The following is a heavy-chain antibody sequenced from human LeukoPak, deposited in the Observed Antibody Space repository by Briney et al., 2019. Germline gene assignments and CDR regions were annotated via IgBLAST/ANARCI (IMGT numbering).Heavy chain of an antibody. CDR1: GFTFSSYA. J-gene: IGHJ3*02. V-gene: IGHV3-23*01. Sequence: GGSLRLSCAASGFTFSSYAMSWVRQAPGKGLEWVSAISGSGGSTYYADSVKGRFTISGDNSKNTLYLQMNSLRAEDTAVYYCAKATNYDFWSGSDAFDIWGQGTMVTVSS. CDR3: AKATNYDFWSGSDAFDI. CDR2: ISGSGGST. D-gene: IGHD3-3*01.